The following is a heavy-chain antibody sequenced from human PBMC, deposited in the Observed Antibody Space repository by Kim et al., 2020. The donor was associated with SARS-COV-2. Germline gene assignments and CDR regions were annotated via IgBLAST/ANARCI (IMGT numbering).Heavy chain of an antibody. Sequence: GGSLRLSCAASGFTFNTYGMHWVRQAPGKGLEWVAVISYDGSNKYYADSVKGRFTISRDNSNNSLYLQMNSLRIEDTAVYYCARAFGGSYLGDTYWGQGTLVTVSS. CDR2: ISYDGSNK. D-gene: IGHD2-15*01. CDR1: GFTFNTYG. J-gene: IGHJ4*02. CDR3: ARAFGGSYLGDTY. V-gene: IGHV3-30*03.